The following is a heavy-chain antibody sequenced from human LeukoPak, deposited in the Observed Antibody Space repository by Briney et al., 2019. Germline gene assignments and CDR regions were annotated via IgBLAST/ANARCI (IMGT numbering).Heavy chain of an antibody. Sequence: PGGSLRLSCAASGFTLDDYAMHWVRQAPGKGLEWVSLISGDGGSTYYADSVKGRFTISRDNSKNSLYLQMNSLRTEDTALYSCAKVGIAVAGGAFDICGQGTMVTVSS. CDR3: AKVGIAVAGGAFDI. J-gene: IGHJ3*02. V-gene: IGHV3-43*02. CDR1: GFTLDDYA. CDR2: ISGDGGST. D-gene: IGHD6-19*01.